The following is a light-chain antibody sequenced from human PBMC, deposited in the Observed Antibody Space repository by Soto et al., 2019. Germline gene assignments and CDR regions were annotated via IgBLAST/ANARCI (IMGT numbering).Light chain of an antibody. V-gene: IGKV3-20*01. CDR3: QQYSSSPLWT. Sequence: EIVLTQSPGTLSLSPGERATLSCRASQSVSSAYLAWYQQKPGQAPRLLIYGASSRATGIPDRFSGSGSGTDFTLTISRLEPEDFAVYYCQQYSSSPLWTFGLGTKV. CDR1: QSVSSAY. J-gene: IGKJ1*01. CDR2: GAS.